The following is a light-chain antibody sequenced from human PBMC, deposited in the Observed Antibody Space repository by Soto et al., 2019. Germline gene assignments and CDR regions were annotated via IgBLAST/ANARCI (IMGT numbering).Light chain of an antibody. CDR2: LGS. J-gene: IGKJ4*01. V-gene: IGKV2-28*01. CDR3: MQALQTPLT. Sequence: DIVMTQSPLSLPVTPGEPASISCRSSQNLLHSNGNTYLDWYLQRPGQSPQLLIYLGSNRASGVPDRFSGSGSGTDFTLKISRVEAEDVGIYYCMQALQTPLTVGGGTKVEIK. CDR1: QNLLHSNGNTY.